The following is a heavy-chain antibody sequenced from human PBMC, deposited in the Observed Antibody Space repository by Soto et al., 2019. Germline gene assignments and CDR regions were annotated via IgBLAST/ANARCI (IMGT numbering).Heavy chain of an antibody. Sequence: PSETLSLTCAVYGGSFRSYYWSWIRQPPGKGLEWIGEINHSGSTNYNPSLKSRVTISVDTSKNQFSLKLSSVTAADTAVYYCARGLRDIHRWFDPWGQGTLVTVSS. V-gene: IGHV4-34*01. CDR1: GGSFRSYY. J-gene: IGHJ5*02. CDR3: ARGLRDIHRWFDP. CDR2: INHSGST.